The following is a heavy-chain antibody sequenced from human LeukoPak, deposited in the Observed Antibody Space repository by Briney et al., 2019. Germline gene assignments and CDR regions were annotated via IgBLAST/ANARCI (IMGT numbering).Heavy chain of an antibody. V-gene: IGHV1-8*01. CDR2: MNPNSGNT. Sequence: ASVKVSCKASGYTFTSYDINWVRQATGQGLEWMGWMNPNSGNTGYAQKFQGRVTITADKSTSTAYMELSSLRSEDTAVYYCAREEMGSSHPWFYWGQGTLVTVSS. CDR1: GYTFTSYD. J-gene: IGHJ4*02. CDR3: AREEMGSSHPWFY. D-gene: IGHD3-9*01.